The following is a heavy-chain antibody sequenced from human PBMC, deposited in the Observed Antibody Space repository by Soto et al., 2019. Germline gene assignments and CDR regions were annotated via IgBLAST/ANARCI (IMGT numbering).Heavy chain of an antibody. CDR1: GGSISSYY. Sequence: SETLSLTCTVSGGSISSYYWSWIRQPPGKGLEWIGYIYYSGSTNYNPSLKSRFTISVDTSKNQFSLKLSSVTAADTAVYYCARDLTPNYYGSANLDRLNAWFDPWGQGTLVTVSS. D-gene: IGHD3-10*01. V-gene: IGHV4-59*12. J-gene: IGHJ5*02. CDR3: ARDLTPNYYGSANLDRLNAWFDP. CDR2: IYYSGST.